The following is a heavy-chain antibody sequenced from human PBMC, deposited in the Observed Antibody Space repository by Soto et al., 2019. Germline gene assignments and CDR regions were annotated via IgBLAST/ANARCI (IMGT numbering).Heavy chain of an antibody. CDR2: ISDSGHNT. D-gene: IGHD3-3*02. J-gene: IGHJ6*02. Sequence: GSLRLSCAGSGFTFSSYAMNWVRQVPGKGLEWVASISDSGHNTYYIDSVKGRFTISRDNSKNSLFLQMNTLRAEDTAIYFCVKDEGIEAMDVWGQGTTVTVSS. V-gene: IGHV3-23*01. CDR3: VKDEGIEAMDV. CDR1: GFTFSSYA.